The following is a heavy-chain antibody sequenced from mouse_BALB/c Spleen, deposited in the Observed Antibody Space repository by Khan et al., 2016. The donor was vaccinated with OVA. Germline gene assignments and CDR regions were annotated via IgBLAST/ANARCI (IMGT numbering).Heavy chain of an antibody. CDR1: GYTFTNFG. D-gene: IGHD1-1*01. CDR2: INTYTGEP. J-gene: IGHJ4*01. CDR3: AKPPYVSYVMVY. V-gene: IGHV9-3-1*01. Sequence: QIQLVQSGPELKKPGETVKISCKASGYTFTNFGMNWVKQAPGKGLKWMGWINTYTGEPTYADDFKGRFAFSLETSASTAYLQINNLKNEDTATNFWAKPPYVSYVMVYWGQGTSVTVSA.